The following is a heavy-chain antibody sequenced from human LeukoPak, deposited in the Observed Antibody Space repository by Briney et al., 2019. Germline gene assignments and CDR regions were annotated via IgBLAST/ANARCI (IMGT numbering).Heavy chain of an antibody. J-gene: IGHJ4*02. V-gene: IGHV3-23*01. D-gene: IGHD3-9*01. CDR3: ARDGNYDIWGGFDY. CDR1: GISLSNYA. Sequence: GGSLRLSCVVSGISLSNYAMTWVRQAPGKGLEWVSYISERGGSTTYADSVKGRFTISRDNSKNTLYLQMNSLRAEDTAVYYCARDGNYDIWGGFDYWGQGTLVTVSS. CDR2: ISERGGST.